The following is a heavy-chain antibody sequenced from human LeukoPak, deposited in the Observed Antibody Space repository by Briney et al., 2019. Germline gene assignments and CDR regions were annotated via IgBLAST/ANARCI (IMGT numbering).Heavy chain of an antibody. D-gene: IGHD3-10*01. J-gene: IGHJ4*02. CDR1: GFTFSSYA. V-gene: IGHV3-23*01. Sequence: PGGSLRLSCAASGFTFSSYAMSWVRQAPGKGLEWVSVIGASGDSTYYADSVKGRFTISRDNSKNTLYLQMNSLRAEDTAVYYCGRSLYGSGSYRIDYWGQGNLVTVSS. CDR2: IGASGDST. CDR3: GRSLYGSGSYRIDY.